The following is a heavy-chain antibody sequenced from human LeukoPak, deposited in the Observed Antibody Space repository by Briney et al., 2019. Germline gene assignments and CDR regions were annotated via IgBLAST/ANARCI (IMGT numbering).Heavy chain of an antibody. CDR3: ATAPTGEAVAGTRFDY. Sequence: ASVKVSCKASGYTFTGYYMHWVRQAPGQGLEWMGWVNPNSGGTNYAQKFQGRVTMTRDTSISTAYMELSSLRSEDTAVYYCATAPTGEAVAGTRFDYWGQGTLVTVSS. CDR1: GYTFTGYY. CDR2: VNPNSGGT. D-gene: IGHD6-19*01. J-gene: IGHJ4*02. V-gene: IGHV1-2*02.